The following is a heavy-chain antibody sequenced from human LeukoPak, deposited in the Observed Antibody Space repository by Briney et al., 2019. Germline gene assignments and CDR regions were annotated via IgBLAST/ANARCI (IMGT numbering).Heavy chain of an antibody. V-gene: IGHV1-69*04. D-gene: IGHD1-26*01. J-gene: IGHJ4*02. CDR1: GGTFSSYA. CDR2: IIPILGIA. CDR3: ARHPVGARGSFDY. Sequence: SVKVSCKASGGTFSSYAISWVRQAPGQGLEWMGRIIPILGIANYAQKFQGRVTITADKSTSSAYMELSSLRSEDTAVYYCARHPVGARGSFDYWGQGTLVTASS.